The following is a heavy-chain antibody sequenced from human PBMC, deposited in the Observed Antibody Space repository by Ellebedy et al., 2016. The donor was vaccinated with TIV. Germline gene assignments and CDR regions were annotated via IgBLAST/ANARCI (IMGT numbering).Heavy chain of an antibody. CDR1: GYTFSDYY. CDR2: ITGSGSSV. D-gene: IGHD2-2*01. V-gene: IGHV3-11*04. Sequence: GESLKISXAASGYTFSDYYMNWIRQAPGQGLEWVSYITGSGSSVYYADSVKGRFTISRDNAKNSLYLQMNSLGAEDTAVYFCARGRYYCSSTSCYAPSWFDPWGQGTLVTVSS. CDR3: ARGRYYCSSTSCYAPSWFDP. J-gene: IGHJ5*02.